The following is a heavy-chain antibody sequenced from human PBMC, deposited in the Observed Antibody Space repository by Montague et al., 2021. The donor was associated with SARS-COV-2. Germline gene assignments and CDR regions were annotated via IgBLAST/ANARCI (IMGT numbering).Heavy chain of an antibody. J-gene: IGHJ6*02. Sequence: SLRLSCAASGFTFSNIWMSWVRQAPGKGLEWVANIKPDESEKNYVDSVKGRFSISRHNAKNSLYLQMDNLRAEDTAIYYCAKNGGAHGLDVWAKGPRSASP. CDR1: GFTFSNIW. CDR2: IKPDESEK. D-gene: IGHD4-23*01. CDR3: AKNGGAHGLDV. V-gene: IGHV3-7*01.